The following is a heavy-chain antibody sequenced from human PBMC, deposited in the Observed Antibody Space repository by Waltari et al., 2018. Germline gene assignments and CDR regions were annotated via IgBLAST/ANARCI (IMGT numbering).Heavy chain of an antibody. V-gene: IGHV3-7*01. CDR1: GLQFSAFC. CDR2: IKQDGVAK. Sequence: VQLVESGGGLVQPGGSLSPTWLTCGLQFSAFCRHWVRQAPGRGLEWVANIKQDGVAKNYLVSVKGRVTVSRDNAENSLFLQMNSLTAEDTALYYCARDVPNAGRGGFDFWGHGTMVTVSS. CDR3: ARDVPNAGRGGFDF. D-gene: IGHD3-10*01. J-gene: IGHJ3*01.